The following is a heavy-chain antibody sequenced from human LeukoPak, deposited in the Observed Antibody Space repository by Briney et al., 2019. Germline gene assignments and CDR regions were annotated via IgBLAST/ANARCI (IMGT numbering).Heavy chain of an antibody. Sequence: GESLQISCKGSGSSFTSYWIGWVRQLPGKGLEWMGIIYPGDSDTRYSPSFQGQVTISADKSISTAYLQWSSLKASDTAMYYCARRSDYSSSWELDYWGQGTLVTVSS. D-gene: IGHD6-13*01. CDR1: GSSFTSYW. V-gene: IGHV5-51*01. J-gene: IGHJ4*02. CDR2: IYPGDSDT. CDR3: ARRSDYSSSWELDY.